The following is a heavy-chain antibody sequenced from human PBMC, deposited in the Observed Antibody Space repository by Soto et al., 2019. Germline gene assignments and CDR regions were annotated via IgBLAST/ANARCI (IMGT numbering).Heavy chain of an antibody. CDR2: IYYSGST. D-gene: IGHD3-16*01. J-gene: IGHJ5*02. CDR1: GGSISSGGYY. V-gene: IGHV4-31*03. CDR3: ARVGGINWFDP. Sequence: QVQLQESGPGLVKPSQTLSLTCTVSGGSISSGGYYWSWIRQHPGKGLEWIGYIYYSGSTYYNPSIKGRVTISVDTSKNQFSPKLSSVTAADTAVYYCARVGGINWFDPWGQGTLVTVSS.